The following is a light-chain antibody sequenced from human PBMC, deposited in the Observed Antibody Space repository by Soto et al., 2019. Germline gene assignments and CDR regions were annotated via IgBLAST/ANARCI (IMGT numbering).Light chain of an antibody. CDR3: LSFAGSYEV. CDR1: SSDVGAYDY. J-gene: IGLJ2*01. CDR2: DVN. V-gene: IGLV2-11*01. Sequence: QSALTQPRSVSESPGQSVTISCTGTSSDVGAYDYVSWYQQHPGKVPKLMIYDVNKRPSGVPHRFSGSKSGKTAFLTISGLQAEDEAVYYCLSFAGSYEVFGGGTKLTVL.